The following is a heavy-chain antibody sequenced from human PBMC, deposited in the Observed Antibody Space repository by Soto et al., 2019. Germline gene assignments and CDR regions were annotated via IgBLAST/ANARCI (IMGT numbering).Heavy chain of an antibody. CDR1: GFTFSNYA. D-gene: IGHD1-26*01. J-gene: IGHJ4*02. CDR3: ARDGVGPTYSGFDY. CDR2: ISYDGSNK. V-gene: IGHV3-30-3*01. Sequence: QVQLVESGGGVVQPGRSLRLSCAASGFTFSNYAMCWVRQAPGKGLEWVAVISYDGSNKYYADSVKGRFSISRDNSKNTLYLQMNSLRVEDTAVYYCARDGVGPTYSGFDYWGQGTLVTVSS.